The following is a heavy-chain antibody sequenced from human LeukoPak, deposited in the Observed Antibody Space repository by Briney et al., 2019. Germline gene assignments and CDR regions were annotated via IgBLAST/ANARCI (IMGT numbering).Heavy chain of an antibody. J-gene: IGHJ5*02. CDR3: ARGGEVLLWFGELSWFDP. CDR2: INSDGGST. Sequence: GGSLRLSCAASGFTFSSYWMHWVRQAPRKGLVWVSRINSDGGSTGYVVSVKGRFTISRDNAKNTLYLQMNSLRAEDTAVYYCARGGEVLLWFGELSWFDPWGQGTLVTVSS. CDR1: GFTFSSYW. D-gene: IGHD3-10*01. V-gene: IGHV3-74*01.